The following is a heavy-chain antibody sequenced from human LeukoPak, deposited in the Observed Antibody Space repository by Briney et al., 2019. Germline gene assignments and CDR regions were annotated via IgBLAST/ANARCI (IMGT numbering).Heavy chain of an antibody. CDR2: ISPYNIDT. Sequence: ASVKVSCKASGYIFTSYGLSWVRQAPGQGLEWMGWISPYNIDTNYAQKFQGRVTMTTDTSTSTAYMELRSLRSDDTAIYYCARAGKHLWLASYYMDVWGKGTTVTVSS. J-gene: IGHJ6*03. D-gene: IGHD5-18*01. CDR1: GYIFTSYG. CDR3: ARAGKHLWLASYYMDV. V-gene: IGHV1-18*01.